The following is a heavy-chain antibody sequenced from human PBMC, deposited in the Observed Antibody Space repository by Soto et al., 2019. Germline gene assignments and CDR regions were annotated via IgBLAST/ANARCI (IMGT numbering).Heavy chain of an antibody. V-gene: IGHV3-7*01. J-gene: IGHJ4*02. CDR1: GFTFTNYW. D-gene: IGHD3-3*01. CDR3: ARDMGVFWSGYPEGGFDY. CDR2: IKQDGSEK. Sequence: QPGGSLRLSCPASGFTFTNYWMSWVRQASGKGLEWVANIKQDGSEKYYADSAKGRFIISRDNAKTSLYLQMNSLRAEDTAVYYCARDMGVFWSGYPEGGFDYWGQGT.